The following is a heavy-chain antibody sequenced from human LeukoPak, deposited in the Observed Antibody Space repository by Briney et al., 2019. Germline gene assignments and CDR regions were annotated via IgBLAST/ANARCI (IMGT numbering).Heavy chain of an antibody. CDR2: INPNSGGT. CDR1: GYTFTSYG. J-gene: IGHJ4*02. D-gene: IGHD6-13*01. Sequence: ASVKVSCKASGYTFTSYGISWVRQAPGQGLELMGRINPNSGGTNYAQKFQGRVTMTRDTSISTAYMELSRLRSDDTAVYYCARASRAAAGTFWGQGTLITVSS. V-gene: IGHV1-2*06. CDR3: ARASRAAAGTF.